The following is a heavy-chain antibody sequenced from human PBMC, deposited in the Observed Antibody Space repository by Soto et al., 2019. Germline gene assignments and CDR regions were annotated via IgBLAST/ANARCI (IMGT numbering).Heavy chain of an antibody. D-gene: IGHD2-15*01. CDR3: ARDGGLVVGEHPHWYFDL. V-gene: IGHV4-31*03. CDR1: GGSISSGGYY. J-gene: IGHJ2*01. CDR2: ICYSGST. Sequence: SETLSLTCTVSGGSISSGGYYWSWIRQHPGKGLEWIGYICYSGSTYYNPSLKSRVTISVDTSKNQFSLKLSSVTAADTAVYYCARDGGLVVGEHPHWYFDLWGRGTLVTVSS.